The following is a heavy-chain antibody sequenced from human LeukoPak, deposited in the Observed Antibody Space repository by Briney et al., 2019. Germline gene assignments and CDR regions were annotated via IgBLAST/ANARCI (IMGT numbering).Heavy chain of an antibody. Sequence: SETLSLTCTVSGGSISSSSYYWSWIRQPPGKGLEWIGEINHSGSTNYNPSLKSRVTISVDTSKNQFSLKLSSVTAADTAVYYCARGLGVYSSGWSDPLDYWGQGTLVTVSS. V-gene: IGHV4-39*07. CDR2: INHSGST. D-gene: IGHD6-19*01. CDR3: ARGLGVYSSGWSDPLDY. J-gene: IGHJ4*02. CDR1: GGSISSSSYY.